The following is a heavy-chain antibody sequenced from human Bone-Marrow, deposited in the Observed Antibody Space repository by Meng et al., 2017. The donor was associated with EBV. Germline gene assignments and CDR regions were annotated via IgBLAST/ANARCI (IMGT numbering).Heavy chain of an antibody. CDR1: GFTFSDYY. J-gene: IGHJ5*02. CDR2: ISSSGSTI. Sequence: VVSGGCLTKADGSLRRSCAASGFTFSDYYMSWIRQAPGKGLEWVSYISSSGSTIYYADSVKGRFTISRDNAKNSLYLQMNSLRAEDTAVYYCAREYIDAWFDPWGQGTLVTVSS. D-gene: IGHD3-9*01. CDR3: AREYIDAWFDP. V-gene: IGHV3-11*01.